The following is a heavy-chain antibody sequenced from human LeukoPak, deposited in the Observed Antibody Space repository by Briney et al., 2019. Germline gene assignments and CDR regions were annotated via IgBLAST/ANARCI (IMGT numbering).Heavy chain of an antibody. CDR3: AKDKSPHITMVLGVISY. CDR1: GFTFSSYA. Sequence: PGGSLRLSCAASGFTFSSYAMSWVRQAPGKGLEWVSAISGSGGSTYYADSVKGRFTISRDNSKNTLYLQMNSLRAEDTAVYYCAKDKSPHITMVLGVISYWGQGTLVTVSS. J-gene: IGHJ4*02. V-gene: IGHV3-23*01. CDR2: ISGSGGST. D-gene: IGHD3-10*01.